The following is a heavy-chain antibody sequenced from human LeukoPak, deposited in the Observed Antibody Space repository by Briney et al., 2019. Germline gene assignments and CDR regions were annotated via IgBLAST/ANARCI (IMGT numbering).Heavy chain of an antibody. CDR1: GYTLTELS. CDR2: FDPEDGET. V-gene: IGHV1-24*01. D-gene: IGHD3-10*01. Sequence: GASVKVSCKVSGYTLTELSMHWVRQAPGKGLEWMGGFDPEDGETIYAQKFQGRVTMTEDTSTDTAYMELSSLRSEDTAVYHCATDGDYYDTFDIWGQGTMVTVSS. CDR3: ATDGDYYDTFDI. J-gene: IGHJ3*02.